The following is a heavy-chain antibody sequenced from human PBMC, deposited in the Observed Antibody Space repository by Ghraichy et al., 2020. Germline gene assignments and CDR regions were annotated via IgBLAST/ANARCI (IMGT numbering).Heavy chain of an antibody. V-gene: IGHV4-59*01. CDR2: IYYNGNT. Sequence: SETLSLTCTVSGGSISSYYWIWIRQPPVRGLEWIGYIYYNGNTNYNPSLKSRVTISKDTSNNQFSLRLSSVTAADTAVYYCARGLNSGHYYYYYYMDVWGKGTTVTVSS. D-gene: IGHD1-26*01. CDR1: GGSISSYY. J-gene: IGHJ6*03. CDR3: ARGLNSGHYYYYYYMDV.